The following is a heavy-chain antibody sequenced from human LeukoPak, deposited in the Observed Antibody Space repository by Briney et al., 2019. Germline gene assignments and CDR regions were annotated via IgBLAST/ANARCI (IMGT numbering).Heavy chain of an antibody. CDR3: ARDVFADSSGGSFDF. D-gene: IGHD3-16*01. V-gene: IGHV3-33*01. CDR1: GFSFDTHG. CDR2: IWYDGSKK. Sequence: PGSSLRLSCAASGFSFDTHGMHWVRQAPGKGLEGVAVIWYDGSKKYYADSVKGRFTISRDNSKKSLFLQMNSLRAEDTALYYCARDVFADSSGGSFDFWGQGTLVTVSS. J-gene: IGHJ4*02.